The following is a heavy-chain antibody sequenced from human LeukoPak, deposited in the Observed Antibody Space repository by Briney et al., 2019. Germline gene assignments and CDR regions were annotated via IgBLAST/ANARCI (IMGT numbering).Heavy chain of an antibody. Sequence: GGSLRLSCAASGFTFSNYAMHWVRQAPGKGLEWVAVISYDGSRKYYSDSVKGRLTIPRDNSKNTVYVRMNSLRVEDTAVYYCAKALGYSYEGYWGQGTLVTVSS. CDR1: GFTFSNYA. CDR2: ISYDGSRK. J-gene: IGHJ4*02. D-gene: IGHD5-18*01. CDR3: AKALGYSYEGY. V-gene: IGHV3-30*04.